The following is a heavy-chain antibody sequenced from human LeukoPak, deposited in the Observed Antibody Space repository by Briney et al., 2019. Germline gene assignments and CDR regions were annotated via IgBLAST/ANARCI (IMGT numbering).Heavy chain of an antibody. D-gene: IGHD3-10*01. J-gene: IGHJ4*02. CDR3: ASDPGSDY. Sequence: PGGSLRLSCVASGFTFGKYWMSWVRQAPGKGLEWVANIKLDGSEKNYVDSVKGRFTISRDNTKNSLYLQMNSLRAEDTAVYYCASDPGSDYWGQGTLVTVSS. CDR1: GFTFGKYW. CDR2: IKLDGSEK. V-gene: IGHV3-7*01.